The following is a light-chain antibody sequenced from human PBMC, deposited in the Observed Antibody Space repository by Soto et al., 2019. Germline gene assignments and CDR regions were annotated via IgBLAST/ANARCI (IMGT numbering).Light chain of an antibody. J-gene: IGKJ1*01. CDR3: QQRSKWPPSWT. CDR1: QSVSSY. CDR2: DAS. Sequence: TQSPGTLSFCPWGIATLSCRASQSVSSYLAWYQQKPGQAPRLLIYDASNRATGIPARFSGSGSGTDFTLTISSLEPEDFAVYYCQQRSKWPPSWTFGQGTKVDI. V-gene: IGKV3-11*01.